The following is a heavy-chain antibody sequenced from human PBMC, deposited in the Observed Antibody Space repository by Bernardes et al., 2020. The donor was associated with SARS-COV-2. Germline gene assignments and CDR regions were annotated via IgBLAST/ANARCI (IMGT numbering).Heavy chain of an antibody. Sequence: AAWKVSCKGSGYTFTGYFMHWVRQAPGQRLEWMGWINPNTGGTNYAQKFQGRVTMTRDTSITTAYMELSRLGSDDTAIYYCARTRTTISTTGIPVDYWGQGTLVTVSS. CDR3: ARTRTTISTTGIPVDY. V-gene: IGHV1-2*02. CDR1: GYTFTGYF. CDR2: INPNTGGT. D-gene: IGHD2-21*02. J-gene: IGHJ4*02.